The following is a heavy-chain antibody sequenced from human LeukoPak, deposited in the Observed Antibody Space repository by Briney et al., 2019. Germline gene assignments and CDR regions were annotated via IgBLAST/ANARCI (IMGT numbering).Heavy chain of an antibody. V-gene: IGHV1-24*01. J-gene: IGHJ4*02. CDR3: TTSWGSNGGIYFDF. D-gene: IGHD2-8*01. Sequence: ASVKVSCKASGYTFTSYDINWVRQATGQGLEWMGGFDPEDDETIYAQNFQGRVTMTEDTSTDTAYMELSSLRSEDTAMYYCTTSWGSNGGIYFDFWGQGTLVIVSS. CDR1: GYTFTSYD. CDR2: FDPEDDET.